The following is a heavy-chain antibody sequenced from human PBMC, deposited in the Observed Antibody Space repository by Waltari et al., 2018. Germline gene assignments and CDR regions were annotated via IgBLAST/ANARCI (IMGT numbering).Heavy chain of an antibody. CDR1: VFPFSSYS. D-gene: IGHD6-13*01. CDR2: IMSSSSTI. CDR3: ARDRRIAAAGNGIDY. J-gene: IGHJ4*02. Sequence: EVQQVESGGGLVQLGGSLRLSCASSVFPFSSYSMNGVRQAPGKGLEWVSYIMSSSSTIYYADSVKGRFTISRDNAKNSLYLQMNRLRAEDTAVYYCARDRRIAAAGNGIDYWGQGTLVTVSS. V-gene: IGHV3-48*04.